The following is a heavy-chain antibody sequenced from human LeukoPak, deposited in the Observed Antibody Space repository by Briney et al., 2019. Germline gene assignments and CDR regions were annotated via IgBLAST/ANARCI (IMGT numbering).Heavy chain of an antibody. CDR3: AKRQKRQKFWSYYYSYMDV. V-gene: IGHV3-23*01. Sequence: PGGSLRLSCAASGFTFSSYAMSWVRQAPGKGLEWVSAISGSGGSTYYADSVKGRFTISRDNSKHTLYLQMNSLRAEDTAVYYCAKRQKRQKFWSYYYSYMDVWGKGTTVTVSS. CDR2: ISGSGGST. CDR1: GFTFSSYA. J-gene: IGHJ6*03. D-gene: IGHD3-3*01.